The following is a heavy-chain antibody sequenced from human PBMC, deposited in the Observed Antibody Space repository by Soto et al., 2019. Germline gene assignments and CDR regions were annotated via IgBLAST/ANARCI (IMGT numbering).Heavy chain of an antibody. CDR3: ARDTSFYFDY. D-gene: IGHD2-2*01. Sequence: ASVKVSCKASNYTFITYGITWVRQAPGQGLEWVGWITPYNGNTNYGQNFQGRVTMTADTSTSTAYMELGSLTTDDTAVYYCARDTSFYFDYWGQGTRVTDSS. CDR1: NYTFITYG. CDR2: ITPYNGNT. V-gene: IGHV1-18*01. J-gene: IGHJ4*02.